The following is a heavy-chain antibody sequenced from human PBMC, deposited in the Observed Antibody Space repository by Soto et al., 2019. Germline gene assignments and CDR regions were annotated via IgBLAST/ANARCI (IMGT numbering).Heavy chain of an antibody. CDR3: AKAHSSGWYFLAY. V-gene: IGHV3-30*18. D-gene: IGHD6-19*01. CDR2: ISSDGSNK. CDR1: GFTFSGYG. Sequence: GGSLRLSCAASGFTFSGYGMHWVRQAPGKGLEWVAVISSDGSNKYYADSVRGRFTISRDSSENTLYLQMNSLRAEDTAVYYCAKAHSSGWYFLAYWGQGTLVTVSS. J-gene: IGHJ4*02.